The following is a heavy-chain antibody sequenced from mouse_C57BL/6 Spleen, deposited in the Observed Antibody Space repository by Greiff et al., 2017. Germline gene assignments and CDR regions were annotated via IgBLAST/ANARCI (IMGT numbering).Heavy chain of an antibody. Sequence: VQLQESGAELARPGASVKLSCKASGYTFTSYGISWVKQRTGQGLEWIGEIYPRSGNTYYNEKFKGKATLTADKSSSTAYMELRSLTSEDSAVYFCAREGDSSGYAYAMDYWGQGTSVTVSS. V-gene: IGHV1-81*01. CDR2: IYPRSGNT. J-gene: IGHJ4*01. D-gene: IGHD3-2*02. CDR1: GYTFTSYG. CDR3: AREGDSSGYAYAMDY.